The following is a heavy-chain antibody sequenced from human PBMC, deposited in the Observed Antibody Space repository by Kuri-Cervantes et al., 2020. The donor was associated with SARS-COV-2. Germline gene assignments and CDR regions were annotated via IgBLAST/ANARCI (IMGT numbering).Heavy chain of an antibody. CDR1: GYTFSNYG. CDR3: ARERRGTYYYDSSGYYSGWFDP. J-gene: IGHJ5*02. D-gene: IGHD3-22*01. V-gene: IGHV1-18*04. CDR2: ISVDNADT. Sequence: ASVKVSCKASGYTFSNYGISWLRQAPGQGPEWMGWISVDNADTNYAQKFQGRVTMTRDTSISTAYMELSRLRSDDTAVYYCARERRGTYYYDSSGYYSGWFDPWGQGTLVTVSS.